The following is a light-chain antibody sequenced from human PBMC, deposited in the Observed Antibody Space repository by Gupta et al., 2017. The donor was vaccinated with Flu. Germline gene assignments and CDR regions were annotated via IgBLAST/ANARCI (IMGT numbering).Light chain of an antibody. J-gene: IGLJ2*01. CDR3: QVWDSGSRI. V-gene: IGLV3-21*02. Sequence: SYVLTQPPSVSLAPGPSAVIPCGGNNIGSKSVHWYQQKPGQAPVLVVYDDSDRPSGIPERFSGSKSGDTATLTISRVEDGDEADYYCQVWDSGSRIFGGGTKLTVL. CDR1: NIGSKS. CDR2: DDS.